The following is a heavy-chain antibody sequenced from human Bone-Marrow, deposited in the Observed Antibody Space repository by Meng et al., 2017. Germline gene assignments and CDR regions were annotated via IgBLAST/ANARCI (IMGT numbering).Heavy chain of an antibody. CDR1: GFTFSSYS. CDR3: ARGVYYDFWSGYYWGGCYFDY. CDR2: ISSSSSYI. J-gene: IGHJ4*02. D-gene: IGHD3-3*01. Sequence: GGSLRLSCAAPGFTFSSYSMNWVRQAPGKGLEWVSSISSSSSYIYYADSVKGRFTISRDNAKNSLYLQMNSLRAEDTAVYYCARGVYYDFWSGYYWGGCYFDYWGQGTLVTVSS. V-gene: IGHV3-21*01.